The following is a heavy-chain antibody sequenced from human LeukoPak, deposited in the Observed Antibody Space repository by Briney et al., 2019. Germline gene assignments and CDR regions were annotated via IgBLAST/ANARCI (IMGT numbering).Heavy chain of an antibody. D-gene: IGHD4-11*01. Sequence: GGSLRLSCVASGFTFSNYAMSWVRQAPGKGLEWVSGISGSGGTTFYADSVKGRFTISRDNAKNSLYLQMNSLRAEDTAVYYCARGASNYRSEDAFDIWGQGTMVTVSS. CDR3: ARGASNYRSEDAFDI. J-gene: IGHJ3*02. CDR1: GFTFSNYA. CDR2: ISGSGGTT. V-gene: IGHV3-23*01.